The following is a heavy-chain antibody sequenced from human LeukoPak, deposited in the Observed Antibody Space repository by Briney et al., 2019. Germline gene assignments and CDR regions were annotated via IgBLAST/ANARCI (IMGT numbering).Heavy chain of an antibody. CDR1: GYTFTGYY. CDR3: ARADRITLFGVVIIPRPDY. D-gene: IGHD3-3*01. CDR2: INPDSGAT. Sequence: ASVKVSCKASGYTFTGYYMHWVRQAPGQGLEWMGWINPDSGATNYAQKFQGRVTMTSDPSISTAFMELSRLRSDDTAVYYCARADRITLFGVVIIPRPDYWGQGTLVTVSS. V-gene: IGHV1-2*02. J-gene: IGHJ4*02.